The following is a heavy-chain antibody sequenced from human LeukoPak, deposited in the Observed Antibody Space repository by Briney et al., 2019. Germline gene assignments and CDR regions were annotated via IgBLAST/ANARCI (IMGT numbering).Heavy chain of an antibody. CDR2: IYYSGTT. CDR3: ARGPRPTGDGAFDI. D-gene: IGHD4-17*01. V-gene: IGHV4-39*07. CDR1: GGFISSTSNC. J-gene: IGHJ3*02. Sequence: PSETLSLSCSVSGGFISSTSNCWDWIRQPPGKGLEWIGSIYYSGTTYYNPSLKSRVTISEDTSKNQFSLKLSSVTAADTAVYYCARGPRPTGDGAFDIRGQGTMVTVSS.